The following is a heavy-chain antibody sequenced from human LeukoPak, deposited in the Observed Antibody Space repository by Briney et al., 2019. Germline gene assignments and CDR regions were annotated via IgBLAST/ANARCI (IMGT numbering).Heavy chain of an antibody. J-gene: IGHJ4*02. CDR2: ISSSSSTI. D-gene: IGHD6-6*01. CDR1: GFTFSSYS. CDR3: AKAYSSSSEDY. Sequence: GGSLRLSCAASGFTFSSYSMNWVRQAPGKGLEWVSYISSSSSTIYYADSVKGRFTTSRDNSKNTLYLQMNSLRAEDTAVYYCAKAYSSSSEDYWGQGTLVTVSS. V-gene: IGHV3-48*01.